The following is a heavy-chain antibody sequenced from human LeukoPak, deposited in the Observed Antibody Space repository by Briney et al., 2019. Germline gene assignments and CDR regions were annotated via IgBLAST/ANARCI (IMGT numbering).Heavy chain of an antibody. CDR2: ISGSGGST. V-gene: IGHV3-23*01. J-gene: IGHJ4*02. CDR1: GFPFSSYA. D-gene: IGHD6-6*01. Sequence: GGSLRLSCAASGFPFSSYAMSWVRQAPGKGLEWVSAISGSGGSTYYADSVKGRFTISIDNSKNTLYLQMNSLRAENTPVYYCAKDYRIAARRDFDYWGQGTLVTVSS. CDR3: AKDYRIAARRDFDY.